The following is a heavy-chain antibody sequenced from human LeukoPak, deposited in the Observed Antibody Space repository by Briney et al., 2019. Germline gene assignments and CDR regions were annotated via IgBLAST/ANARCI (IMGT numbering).Heavy chain of an antibody. CDR3: AKEGVVKEKGGAFDI. CDR2: LKVDGSET. V-gene: IGHV3-7*03. Sequence: GGSLRLSCAASGFSFSSYWMSWVRQAPGKGLEWVANLKVDGSETYYVDSVKGRFTISRDNSKNTLYLQMNSLRAEDTAVYYCAKEGVVKEKGGAFDIWGQGTMVTVSS. J-gene: IGHJ3*02. D-gene: IGHD3-3*01. CDR1: GFSFSSYW.